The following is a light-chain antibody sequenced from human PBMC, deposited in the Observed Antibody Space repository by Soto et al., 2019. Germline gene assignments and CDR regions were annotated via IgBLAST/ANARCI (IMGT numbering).Light chain of an antibody. CDR3: CSYAGSYTLYV. CDR1: SSDVGSYNC. J-gene: IGLJ1*01. V-gene: IGLV2-11*01. Sequence: QSVLTQPRSVSGSPGQSVTISCARTSSDVGSYNCVSWYQQHPGKAPKLMIYDVSKRPSGVPDRFSGSKSGNTASLTISGLQAEDEADYYCCSYAGSYTLYVFGTGTKVTVL. CDR2: DVS.